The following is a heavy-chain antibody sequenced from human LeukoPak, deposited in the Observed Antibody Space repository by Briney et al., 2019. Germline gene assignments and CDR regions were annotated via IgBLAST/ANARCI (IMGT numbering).Heavy chain of an antibody. V-gene: IGHV3-11*03. CDR3: ARRGTTYCTVDSCHPNWFDP. J-gene: IGHJ5*02. Sequence: GGSLRLSCAASGFTFSDYYMTWIRQAPRRGLEWISYINGSSSDTKYADSVKRRFTISRDNAKNSLYLLMNSLRAEDTAVYYCARRGTTYCTVDSCHPNWFDPWGQGTLVTVSS. D-gene: IGHD2-15*01. CDR2: INGSSSDT. CDR1: GFTFSDYY.